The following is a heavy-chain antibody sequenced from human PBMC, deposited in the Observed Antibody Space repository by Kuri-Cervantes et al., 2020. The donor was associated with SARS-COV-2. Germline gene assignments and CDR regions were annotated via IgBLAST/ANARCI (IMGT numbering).Heavy chain of an antibody. Sequence: GESLKISCAASGFTFDDYGMSWVRQAPGKGLEWVSRINWNGGSTGYADSVKGRFTISRDNSKNTLYLQMNSLRAEDTAVYYCARETPWFGETLGPGWYFDLWGRGTLVTVSS. CDR1: GFTFDDYG. V-gene: IGHV3-20*04. CDR3: ARETPWFGETLGPGWYFDL. CDR2: INWNGGST. J-gene: IGHJ2*01. D-gene: IGHD3-10*01.